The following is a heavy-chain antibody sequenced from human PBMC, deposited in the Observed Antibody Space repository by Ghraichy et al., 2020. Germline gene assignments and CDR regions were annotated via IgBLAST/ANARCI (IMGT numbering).Heavy chain of an antibody. CDR2: ISGSGGSI. CDR1: GLTFSNFA. Sequence: GSLRLSCAVSGLTFSNFAMAWVRQAPGKGLEWVSTISGSGGSIWYADSGKGRFIISRDNSRSTFYLQMNSLRAEDTAVYYCAKGKGSGSYVNWSFNVWGRGTPVTVSP. D-gene: IGHD1-26*01. CDR3: AKGKGSGSYVNWSFNV. V-gene: IGHV3-23*01. J-gene: IGHJ2*01.